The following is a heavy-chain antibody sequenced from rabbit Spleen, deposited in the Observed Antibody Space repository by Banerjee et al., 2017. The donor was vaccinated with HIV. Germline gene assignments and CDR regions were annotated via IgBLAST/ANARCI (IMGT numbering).Heavy chain of an antibody. CDR1: GFSFSSYY. J-gene: IGHJ6*01. CDR2: IYTGGGST. D-gene: IGHD4-2*01. V-gene: IGHV1S40*01. Sequence: QSLEESGGDLVKPEGSLTLTCTGSGFSFSSYYMCWVRQAPGKGLEWIACIYTGGGSTYYASWAKGRFTITRSTSLNTVTLQLNSLTVADTATYFCARDDAGYGGWEYGLWGQGTLVTVS. CDR3: ARDDAGYGGWEYGL.